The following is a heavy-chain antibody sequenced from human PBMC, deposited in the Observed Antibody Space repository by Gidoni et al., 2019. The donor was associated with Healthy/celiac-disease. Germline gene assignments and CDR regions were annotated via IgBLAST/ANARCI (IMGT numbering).Heavy chain of an antibody. V-gene: IGHV1-2*06. CDR2: INPNSGGT. CDR1: GYTFTGYY. CDR3: ARDRSGYDYPFDH. J-gene: IGHJ4*02. Sequence: VQLVQSGAEVKKPGVSVKVSCKASGYTFTGYYMHWVRQAPGQGLEWMGRINPNSGGTNYAQKFQGRVTMTRDTSISTAYMELSRLRSDDTAVYYCARDRSGYDYPFDHWGQGTLVTVSS. D-gene: IGHD5-12*01.